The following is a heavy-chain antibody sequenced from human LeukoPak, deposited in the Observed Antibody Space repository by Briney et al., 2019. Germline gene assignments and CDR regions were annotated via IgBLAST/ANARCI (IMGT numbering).Heavy chain of an antibody. J-gene: IGHJ6*03. CDR2: IFSGGRT. D-gene: IGHD3-10*01. CDR3: AKSYYYGSGSYYTLYYYMDV. V-gene: IGHV3-66*01. CDR1: GFTVGWHY. Sequence: GGSLRLSCAASGFTVGWHYISWIRQAPGKGLEWVSVIFSGGRTYYGDSVKGKFTISRDDSKNTVFLQMNSLRAEDTAVYYCAKSYYYGSGSYYTLYYYMDVWGKGTTVTISS.